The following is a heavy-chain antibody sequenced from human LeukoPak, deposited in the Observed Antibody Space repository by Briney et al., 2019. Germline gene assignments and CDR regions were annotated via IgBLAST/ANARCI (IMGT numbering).Heavy chain of an antibody. Sequence: PSETLSLTCNVSGGSFTGHYWGWVRQSPEKGLEWIGQIYHTGSTHYNPSLRSRFAISVDTSKNKFFLNVKSVTAADTAVYYCAREGRWGMKYYFDFWGQGTLVIVSS. CDR3: AREGRWGMKYYFDF. D-gene: IGHD4-23*01. J-gene: IGHJ4*02. V-gene: IGHV4-59*11. CDR2: IYHTGST. CDR1: GGSFTGHY.